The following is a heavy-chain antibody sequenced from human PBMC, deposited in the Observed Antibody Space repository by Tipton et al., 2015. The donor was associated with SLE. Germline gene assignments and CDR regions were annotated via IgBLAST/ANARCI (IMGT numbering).Heavy chain of an antibody. D-gene: IGHD2-8*02. V-gene: IGHV4-39*07. CDR3: ARHSYSTYSWGWFDP. CDR1: GASISDNSYY. Sequence: TLSLTCTVSGASISDNSYYWGWIRQPPGKGLQWVGSVFHSGSTYYNPSLESRVTISIDTSKNQFSLKLSSVTAADTAVYYCARHSYSTYSWGWFDPWGQGTLVTVSS. CDR2: VFHSGST. J-gene: IGHJ5*02.